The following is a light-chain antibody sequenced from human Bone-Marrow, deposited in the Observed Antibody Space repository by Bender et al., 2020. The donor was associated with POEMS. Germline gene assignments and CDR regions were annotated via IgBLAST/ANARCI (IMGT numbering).Light chain of an antibody. J-gene: IGLJ2*01. CDR3: SSYVGSDNLI. CDR2: GQN. CDR1: YSNIGINP. Sequence: QSVLNQPPSASGTPGQRVTFSCSGGYSNIGINPVTWYQQLPGTAPKLLIYGQNQRPSGVPDRFSGSKSDNTAFLTVSGLQAEDEADYFGSSYVGSDNLIFGGGTKLTVL. V-gene: IGLV1-44*01.